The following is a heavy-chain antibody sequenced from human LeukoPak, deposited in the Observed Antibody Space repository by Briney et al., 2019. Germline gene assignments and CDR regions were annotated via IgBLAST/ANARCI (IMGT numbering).Heavy chain of an antibody. D-gene: IGHD4-17*01. V-gene: IGHV5-51*01. CDR1: GYSFTSYW. CDR2: IYPGDSDT. J-gene: IGHJ4*02. Sequence: GGSLRLSCKGSGYSFTSYWIGWVRQMPGKGPEWMGIIYPGDSDTRYSPSFQGQVTISADKSISTAYLQWSSLKASDTAMYYCARRGYGDSYYFDYWGQGTLVTVSS. CDR3: ARRGYGDSYYFDY.